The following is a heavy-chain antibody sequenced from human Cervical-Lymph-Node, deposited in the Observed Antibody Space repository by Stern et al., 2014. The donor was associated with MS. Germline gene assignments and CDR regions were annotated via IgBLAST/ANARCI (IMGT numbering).Heavy chain of an antibody. CDR1: GFNFRNYA. D-gene: IGHD3-10*01. Sequence: QMQLVQSGGGVVQPGRSLRLSCATSGFNFRNYAMHWVRQAPGKGLEWVAFISYDGGNKNFADSVQGRFTISRDNSKNTLYLQMNSLRPDDTAVYRCAKGKGNGVVLIVGAYFDDWGQGTLVTVSS. J-gene: IGHJ4*02. CDR3: AKGKGNGVVLIVGAYFDD. V-gene: IGHV3-30*18. CDR2: ISYDGGNK.